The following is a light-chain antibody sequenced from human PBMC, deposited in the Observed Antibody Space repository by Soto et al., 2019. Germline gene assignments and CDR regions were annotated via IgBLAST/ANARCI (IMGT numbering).Light chain of an antibody. CDR1: SSNIGSNT. CDR3: AAWDDSLNGYV. V-gene: IGLV1-44*01. Sequence: QSVLTQPPSASGTPGQRVTISCSGSSSNIGSNTVNWYQQLPGTAAKHLIYSNNQRPSGVPDRFSGSKSGTSASLAISGLQSEDEADYYCAAWDDSLNGYVFGTGTKLTVL. CDR2: SNN. J-gene: IGLJ1*01.